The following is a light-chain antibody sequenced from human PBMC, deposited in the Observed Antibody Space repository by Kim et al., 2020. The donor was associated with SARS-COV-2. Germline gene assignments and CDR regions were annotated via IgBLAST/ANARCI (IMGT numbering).Light chain of an antibody. CDR1: QNVNRNY. J-gene: IGKJ1*01. CDR3: HQYGRSPWT. Sequence: DIVLTQSPGTLSLSLGQRATLSCRAGQNVNRNYLAWYQQKPGQPPRLLIYGASSRATGISDRFSGSGSGTDFTLTINRLESEDFAVYYCHQYGRSPWTFGQGTKVDIK. V-gene: IGKV3-20*01. CDR2: GAS.